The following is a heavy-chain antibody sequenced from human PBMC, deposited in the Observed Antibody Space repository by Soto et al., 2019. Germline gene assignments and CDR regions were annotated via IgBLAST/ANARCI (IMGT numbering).Heavy chain of an antibody. CDR2: ISGDGINT. CDR3: ARGNLSFDFDS. J-gene: IGHJ4*02. V-gene: IGHV3-30*03. D-gene: IGHD1-26*01. Sequence: GGSLRLSCAASGFNFGFFGMHWVRQAPGKGLEWVAFISGDGINTQYADSVRGRFTLSRDYSRKTMYLQMDSLRDEDTALYYCARGNLSFDFDSWGMGTLVTVSS. CDR1: GFNFGFFG.